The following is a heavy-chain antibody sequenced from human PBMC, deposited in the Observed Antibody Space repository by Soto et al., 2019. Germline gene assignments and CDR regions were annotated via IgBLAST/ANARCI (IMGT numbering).Heavy chain of an antibody. D-gene: IGHD2-21*01. CDR3: ARLRIATNNYKWFDP. CDR2: IYVTGAV. CDR1: GAALNSGNYY. Sequence: SATLSLTCSVSGAALNSGNYYWSWIRQVPGKGLEWIGHIYVTGAVDYNPSLRDRITISQDTSERQFSLNLRLVTAADTAVYYCARLRIATNNYKWFDPWGQGTLVTVSS. V-gene: IGHV4-31*03. J-gene: IGHJ5*02.